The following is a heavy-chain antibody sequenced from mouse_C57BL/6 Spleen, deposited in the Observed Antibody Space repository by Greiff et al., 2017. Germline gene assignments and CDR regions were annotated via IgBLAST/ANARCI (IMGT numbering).Heavy chain of an antibody. V-gene: IGHV1-82*01. CDR3: ARQLRLLPFDY. Sequence: QVQLQQSVPELVKPGASVKISCTSSVYAFSSSWMNWVKQRPGKGLEWIGRIYPGDGDTNYNGKFKGKATLTADKSSSTAYMQLSSLTSEDSAVYFCARQLRLLPFDYWGQGTTLTVST. D-gene: IGHD3-2*02. J-gene: IGHJ2*01. CDR1: VYAFSSSW. CDR2: IYPGDGDT.